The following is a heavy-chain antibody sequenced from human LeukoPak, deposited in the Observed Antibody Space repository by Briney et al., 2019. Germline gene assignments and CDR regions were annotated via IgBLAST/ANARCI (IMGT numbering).Heavy chain of an antibody. CDR1: GYKFVDYY. J-gene: IGHJ4*02. V-gene: IGHV1-2*02. Sequence: ASVKVSCKSSGYKFVDYYIHWVRQAPGQGLEWMGWINTYSGGTNYARKFQGRVTMTRDTSISTAYMELNRLRPDDAAVYFCARASNRDSTGPIGFWGQGTLVTVSS. D-gene: IGHD1-1*01. CDR3: ARASNRDSTGPIGF. CDR2: INTYSGGT.